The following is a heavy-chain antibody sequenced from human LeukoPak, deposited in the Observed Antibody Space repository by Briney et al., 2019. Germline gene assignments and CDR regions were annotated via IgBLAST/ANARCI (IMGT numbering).Heavy chain of an antibody. CDR2: ISWNSGSI. CDR1: GFTFDDYA. D-gene: IGHD1-26*01. CDR3: AKDIYSGSYYADYYFDY. J-gene: IGHJ4*02. Sequence: GGSLRLSCAASGFTFDDYAMHWVRQAPGKGLEWVSGISWNSGSIGYADSVKGRFTISRDNAKNSLYLQMNSLRAEDTALYYCAKDIYSGSYYADYYFDYWGQGTLVTVSS. V-gene: IGHV3-9*01.